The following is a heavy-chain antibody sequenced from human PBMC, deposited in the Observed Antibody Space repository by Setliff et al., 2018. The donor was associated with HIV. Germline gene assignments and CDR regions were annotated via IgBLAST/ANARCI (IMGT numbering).Heavy chain of an antibody. V-gene: IGHV3-72*01. CDR2: TRNKANSYTT. CDR3: ARGQIGYGDYDLNWFDP. Sequence: GGSLRLSCAASGFTFSDHYMDWVRQAPGKGLEWVGRTRNKANSYTTEYAASVKGRFTISSDDSKNSLYLQMNSLRLEDTAVYYCARGQIGYGDYDLNWFDPWGQGTLVTVSS. J-gene: IGHJ5*02. CDR1: GFTFSDHY. D-gene: IGHD4-17*01.